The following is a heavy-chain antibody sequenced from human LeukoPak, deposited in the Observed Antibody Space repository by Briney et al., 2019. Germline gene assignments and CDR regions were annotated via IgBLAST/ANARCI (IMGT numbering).Heavy chain of an antibody. CDR1: GFAFNFYA. V-gene: IGHV3-23*01. CDR3: AKPISGGLAVSADWFDP. J-gene: IGHJ5*02. Sequence: GGSLRLSCAASGFAFNFYAMTWVRQAPGKRLQWVSTINASGGNTYYAESVRGRFTISRDNSKDALYLQLNSLTAEDTAIYYCAKPISGGLAVSADWFDPWGQGTLVAVSS. CDR2: INASGGNT. D-gene: IGHD6-19*01.